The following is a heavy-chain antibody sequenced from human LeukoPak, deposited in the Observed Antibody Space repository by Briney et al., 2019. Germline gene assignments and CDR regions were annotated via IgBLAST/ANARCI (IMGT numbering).Heavy chain of an antibody. D-gene: IGHD2-2*02. J-gene: IGHJ6*03. CDR3: ARSERCSSTSCYTTYVRYYYYYYMDV. CDR2: IIPIFGTA. CDR1: GGTFSSYA. V-gene: IGHV1-69*13. Sequence: WASVKVSCKASGGTFSSYAISWVRPAPGQGLEWMGGIIPIFGTANYAQKFQGRVTITADESTSTAYMELSSLRSEDTAVYYCARSERCSSTSCYTTYVRYYYYYYMDVWGKGTTVTVSS.